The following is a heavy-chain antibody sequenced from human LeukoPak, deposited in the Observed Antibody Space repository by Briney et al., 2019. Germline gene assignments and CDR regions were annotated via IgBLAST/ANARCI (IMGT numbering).Heavy chain of an antibody. CDR2: IDPEDGET. CDR3: ATLPAYGKNFVY. J-gene: IGHJ4*02. V-gene: IGHV1-69-2*01. D-gene: IGHD4-17*01. CDR1: GYTFTDYY. Sequence: ASVKISCKVSGYTFTDYYMHWVQQAPGKGLEWMGRIDPEDGETIYAEKFQGRVTIAADTSTDTAYMELSSLRSEDTALYYCATLPAYGKNFVYWGQGTLVTVSS.